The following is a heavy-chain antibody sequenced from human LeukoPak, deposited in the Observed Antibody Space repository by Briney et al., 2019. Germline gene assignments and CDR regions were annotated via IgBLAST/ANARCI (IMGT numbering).Heavy chain of an antibody. V-gene: IGHV4-39*07. Sequence: SETLSLTCTVSGGSISSSPYYWGWIRQPPGKGLEWIGSIYFSGSTYYNPSLKSRVTISVDTSKNQFSLKLSSVTAADTALYYCARDRAAIGHFDSWGQGTPVTVSS. CDR1: GGSISSSPYY. CDR2: IYFSGST. CDR3: ARDRAAIGHFDS. J-gene: IGHJ4*02. D-gene: IGHD6-13*01.